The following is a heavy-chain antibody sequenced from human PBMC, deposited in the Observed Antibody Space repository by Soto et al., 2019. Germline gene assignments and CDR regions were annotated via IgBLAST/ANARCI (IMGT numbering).Heavy chain of an antibody. D-gene: IGHD3-22*01. CDR2: FDPEDGET. CDR1: GYSLTELS. CDR3: ATDPFYYDDTTGYYNMDV. J-gene: IGHJ6*02. Sequence: ASVKVSCKVSGYSLTELSMHWVRQAPGKGLEWMGGFDPEDGETIYAQKFQGRVTMTEDTSTDTAYMELSSLRSEDTAVYYCATDPFYYDDTTGYYNMDVWGQGTTVTAP. V-gene: IGHV1-24*01.